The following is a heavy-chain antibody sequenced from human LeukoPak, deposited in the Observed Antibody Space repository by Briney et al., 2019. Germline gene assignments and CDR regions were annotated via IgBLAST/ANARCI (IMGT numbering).Heavy chain of an antibody. V-gene: IGHV4-61*01. D-gene: IGHD5-12*01. J-gene: IGHJ4*02. CDR2: IYYSGST. CDR1: GGSISSSSYY. Sequence: SETLSLTCTVSGGSISSSSYYWSWIRQPPGKGLEWIGYIYYSGSTNYNPSLKSRVTISVDTSKNQFSLKLSSVTAADTAVYYCAREGVSGYDHLDYWGQGALVTVSS. CDR3: AREGVSGYDHLDY.